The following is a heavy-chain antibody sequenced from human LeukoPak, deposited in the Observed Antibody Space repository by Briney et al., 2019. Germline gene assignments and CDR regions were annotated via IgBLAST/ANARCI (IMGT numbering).Heavy chain of an antibody. Sequence: GGSLRLSCTASGFTFGDYAMSWVRQAPGKGLEWVGFIRSKAYGGTTEYAASVKGRFTISRDDSKSIAYLQMNSLKTEDTAVYYCTRVGDLYYYYYMDVWGKETTVTVSS. V-gene: IGHV3-49*04. J-gene: IGHJ6*03. CDR1: GFTFGDYA. CDR3: TRVGDLYYYYYMDV. D-gene: IGHD3-10*01. CDR2: IRSKAYGGTT.